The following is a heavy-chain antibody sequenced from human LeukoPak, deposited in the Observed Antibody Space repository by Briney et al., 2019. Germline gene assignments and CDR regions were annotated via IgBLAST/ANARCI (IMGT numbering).Heavy chain of an antibody. D-gene: IGHD1-26*01. CDR2: ISTSGNT. CDR1: GGSISSVTYY. J-gene: IGHJ4*02. Sequence: PSETLSLTCTVSGGSISSVTYYWSWIRQPAGKGLEWIGRISTSGNTNYNPSLKSRVTISVDTSKNQFSLKLRFVTAADTAVYYCARGSFSSRIPYFDYWGQGTLVTVSS. CDR3: ARGSFSSRIPYFDY. V-gene: IGHV4-61*02.